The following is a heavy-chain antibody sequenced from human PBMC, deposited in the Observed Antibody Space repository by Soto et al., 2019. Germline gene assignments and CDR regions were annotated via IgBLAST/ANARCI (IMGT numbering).Heavy chain of an antibody. CDR3: AKDKMEQWLVGGYYDY. CDR2: TIDSGGRS. Sequence: GTLRLACTASGFTFSSHAMSWVRQAPGKGLEWVSSTIDSGGRSYHADSVRGRFTISRDNSKNTLYLQMNSLRADDTAIYYCAKDKMEQWLVGGYYDYWGQGALVTVYS. CDR1: GFTFSSHA. D-gene: IGHD6-19*01. V-gene: IGHV3-23*01. J-gene: IGHJ4*02.